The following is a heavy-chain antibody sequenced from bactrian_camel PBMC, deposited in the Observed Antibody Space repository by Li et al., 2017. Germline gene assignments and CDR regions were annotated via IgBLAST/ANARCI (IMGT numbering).Heavy chain of an antibody. CDR3: AASDWARYCSGGPRSYVYKH. Sequence: HVQLVESGGGSVQAGGSRRLSCAVSGDTSKSYCMAWFRQATGKEREVVATIIDSDGSTTYVDSVKGRFTISRDNAKNTLYLQMNSLKPEDTAMYYCAASDWARYCSGGPRSYVYKHWGHGTQVTVS. V-gene: IGHV3S26*01. CDR1: GDTSKSYC. CDR2: IIDSDGST. J-gene: IGHJ4*01. D-gene: IGHD2*01.